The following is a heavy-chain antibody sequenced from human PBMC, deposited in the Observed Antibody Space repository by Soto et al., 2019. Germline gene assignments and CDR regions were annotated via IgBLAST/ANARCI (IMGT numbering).Heavy chain of an antibody. CDR2: ISAYNGNT. J-gene: IGHJ4*02. Sequence: QVQLVQSGAEVKKPGASVKVSCKASGYSFTSYGINWVRQAPGQGFEWMGWISAYNGNTNYAQKLQGRVTMPTDAPTSTAYMELRSLRSDDTAVYYCAKGSGSYSPSDYWGQGTLVTVSS. D-gene: IGHD3-10*01. V-gene: IGHV1-18*04. CDR1: GYSFTSYG. CDR3: AKGSGSYSPSDY.